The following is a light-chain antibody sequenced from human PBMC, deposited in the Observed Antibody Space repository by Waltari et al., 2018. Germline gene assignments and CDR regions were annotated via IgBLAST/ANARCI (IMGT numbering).Light chain of an antibody. V-gene: IGKV4-1*01. J-gene: IGKJ2*03. CDR1: RTVLTSPINKNY. Sequence: DIVMTQSPDSLASPLGARATRTGNSSRTVLTSPINKNYFGWYQQKPGQPPKLLIYWASTREAGVPDRFSGSGSGTDFTLTISSLQAEDVAVYYCHQYYDIPYSFGQGTKLEIK. CDR3: HQYYDIPYS. CDR2: WAS.